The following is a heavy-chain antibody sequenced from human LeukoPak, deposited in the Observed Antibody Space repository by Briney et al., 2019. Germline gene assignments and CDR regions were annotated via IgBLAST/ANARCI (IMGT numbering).Heavy chain of an antibody. D-gene: IGHD4-17*01. J-gene: IGHJ4*02. CDR2: IYWDDDK. CDR3: AHRYRVTTGFDY. V-gene: IGHV2-5*02. Sequence: SGPTLVNPTQTLTLTCTFSGFSLSTSGVGVGWIRQPPGKALEWLALIYWDDDKRYSPSLKSRPTTTKDTSKNQVVLTMTNMDPVDTATYYCAHRYRVTTGFDYWGQGTLVTVSS. CDR1: GFSLSTSGVG.